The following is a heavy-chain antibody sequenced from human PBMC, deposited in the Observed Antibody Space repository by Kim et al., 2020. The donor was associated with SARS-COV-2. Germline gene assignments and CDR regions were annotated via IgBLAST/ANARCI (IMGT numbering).Heavy chain of an antibody. Sequence: NKPNADSEKGRFTVSRANAKITLYLQMNSLRAEDTAVYFCARSPSGPEGYWGQGTLVTVSS. V-gene: IGHV3-74*01. CDR2: NK. CDR3: ARSPSGPEGY. J-gene: IGHJ4*02.